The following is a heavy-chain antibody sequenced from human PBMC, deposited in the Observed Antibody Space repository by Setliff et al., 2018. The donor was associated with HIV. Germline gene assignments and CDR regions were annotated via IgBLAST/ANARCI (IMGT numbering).Heavy chain of an antibody. D-gene: IGHD2-2*01. V-gene: IGHV4-59*08. CDR2: IYNSRST. J-gene: IGHJ6*03. Sequence: SSETLSLTCTVSAGSISSHYWSWIRQPPGKGLEWIGYIYNSRSTNYHPSLKSRLTISVDTSKNQFSLKLSSVTAADTAVYYCARLRYCSRTTCYGYYYMDVWGKGTTVTVSS. CDR1: AGSISSHY. CDR3: ARLRYCSRTTCYGYYYMDV.